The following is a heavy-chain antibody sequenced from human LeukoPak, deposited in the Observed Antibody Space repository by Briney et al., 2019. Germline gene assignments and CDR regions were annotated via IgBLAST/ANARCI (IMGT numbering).Heavy chain of an antibody. Sequence: PGGSLRLSCAASGFTFSSYSMNWVRQAPGKGLEWVSSISSSSSYIYYADSVKGRFTISRDNAKNSLYLQMNSLRAEDTAVYYCARVRYSLGAFDIWGQGTMVTVSS. CDR1: GFTFSSYS. J-gene: IGHJ3*02. D-gene: IGHD2-15*01. V-gene: IGHV3-21*01. CDR2: ISSSSSYI. CDR3: ARVRYSLGAFDI.